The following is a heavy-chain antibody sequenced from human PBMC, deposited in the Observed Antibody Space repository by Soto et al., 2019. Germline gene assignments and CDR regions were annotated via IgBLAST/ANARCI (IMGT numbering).Heavy chain of an antibody. CDR1: GGPISSGGYS. D-gene: IGHD3-10*01. J-gene: IGHJ5*02. V-gene: IGHV4-30-2*01. CDR3: ASRPPYYYGSGSYGFDP. CDR2: IYHSGST. Sequence: QLQLQESGSGLVKPSQTLSLTCAVSGGPISSGGYSWSWIRQPPGKGLECIGYIYHSGSTYYNPSLKSRVTISVDRSKNQFSLKLSSVTAADTAVYYCASRPPYYYGSGSYGFDPWGQGTLVTVSS.